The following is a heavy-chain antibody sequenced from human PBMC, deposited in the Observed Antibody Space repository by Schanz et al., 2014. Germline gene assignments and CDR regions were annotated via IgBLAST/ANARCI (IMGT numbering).Heavy chain of an antibody. CDR2: ITSGSAK. V-gene: IGHV3-11*01. Sequence: QLQLVESGGGVVQPGRSLRLSCTASGFTFRDYQMTWIRQAPGKGLEWVSYITSGSAKFYADSVKGRFTISRDNAKNSLYLQMNSLRAEDTAVYYCAREKRRTEVVLDHWGQGTLVTVS. CDR1: GFTFRDYQ. CDR3: AREKRRTEVVLDH. J-gene: IGHJ4*02.